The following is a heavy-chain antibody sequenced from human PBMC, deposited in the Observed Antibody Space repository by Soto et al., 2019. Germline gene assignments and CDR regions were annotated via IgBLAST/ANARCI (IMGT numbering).Heavy chain of an antibody. D-gene: IGHD6-13*01. CDR1: GGSISSSSYY. CDR3: ARRQSSSWYGL. J-gene: IGHJ4*02. CDR2: IYYSGST. V-gene: IGHV4-39*01. Sequence: SETLSLTCTVSGGSISSSSYYWGWIRQPPGKGLEWIGSIYYSGSTYYNPSLKSRVTISVDTSKNQFSLKLSSVTAVDTAVYYCARRQSSSWYGLWGQGTLVTVSS.